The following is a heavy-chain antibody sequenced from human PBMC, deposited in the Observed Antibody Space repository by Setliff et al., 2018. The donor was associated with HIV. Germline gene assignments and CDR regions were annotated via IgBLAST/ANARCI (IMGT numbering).Heavy chain of an antibody. D-gene: IGHD1-1*01. V-gene: IGHV4-39*01. Sequence: PSETLSLTCTVSGGSIYGSDYYWGWIRQPPGKGLESIGSIYYSGSTYYKPSLKSRVTIPVDTSKNQFSLKLSSVTAADTAVYYCARQGQLGSEWGQGTLVTVSS. CDR3: ARQGQLGSE. CDR2: IYYSGST. CDR1: GGSIYGSDYY. J-gene: IGHJ4*02.